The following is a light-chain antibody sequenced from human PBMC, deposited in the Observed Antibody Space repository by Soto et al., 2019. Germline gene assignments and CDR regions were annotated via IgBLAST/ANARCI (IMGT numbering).Light chain of an antibody. CDR2: GAS. CDR1: QSVTNNF. CDR3: QQYGTPLFT. V-gene: IGKV3-20*01. Sequence: IVLTQSPGTLSLSPGERATLSCGASQSVTNNFLAWYQQKPGQAPRLLIYGASSRATGVPYRFSGSGSGTVFTLTISRLEPGDFAVYYCQQYGTPLFTFGPGTKVDIK. J-gene: IGKJ3*01.